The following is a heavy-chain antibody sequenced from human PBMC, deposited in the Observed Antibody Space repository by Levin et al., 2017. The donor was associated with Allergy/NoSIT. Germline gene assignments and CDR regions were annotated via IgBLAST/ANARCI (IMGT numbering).Heavy chain of an antibody. CDR3: ARDFAVRGGYCSGGSCSPLGY. V-gene: IGHV3-30-3*01. D-gene: IGHD2-15*01. CDR2: ISYDGSNK. J-gene: IGHJ4*02. CDR1: GFTFSSYA. Sequence: GGSLRLSCAASGFTFSSYAMHWVRQAPGKGLEWVAVISYDGSNKYYADSVKGRFTISRDNSKNTLYLQMNSLRAEDTAVYYCARDFAVRGGYCSGGSCSPLGYWGQGTLVTVSS.